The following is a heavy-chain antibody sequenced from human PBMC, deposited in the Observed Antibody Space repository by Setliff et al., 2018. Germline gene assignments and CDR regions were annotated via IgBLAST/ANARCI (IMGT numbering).Heavy chain of an antibody. Sequence: SETLSLTCTVSGGSISGFAWNWIRQFPGKRLEWIGEISSSGGTLYTPSLRSRVSMSVDTSRNQFSLNLTSMTAADTAVYYCAKDGGEVYWGQGTLVTVSS. D-gene: IGHD2-21*01. J-gene: IGHJ4*02. CDR1: GGSISGFA. V-gene: IGHV4-59*01. CDR3: AKDGGEVY. CDR2: ISSSGGT.